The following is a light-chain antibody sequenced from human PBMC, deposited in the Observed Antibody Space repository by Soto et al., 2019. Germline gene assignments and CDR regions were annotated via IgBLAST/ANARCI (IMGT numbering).Light chain of an antibody. J-gene: IGKJ1*01. CDR1: QSISNY. CDR2: AAS. CDR3: QQTYTTPWT. V-gene: IGKV1-39*01. Sequence: DIQMTQSPSSLSASVGDRVTIPCRASQSISNYLIWYQQKPGEAPNLLIYAASTLHRGVPSRFSGRGSGTDFTLTISSLQPEDFATYYCQQTYTTPWTFGQGTKVEIK.